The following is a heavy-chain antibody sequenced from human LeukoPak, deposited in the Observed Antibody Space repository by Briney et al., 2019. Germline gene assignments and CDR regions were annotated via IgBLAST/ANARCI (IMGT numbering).Heavy chain of an antibody. Sequence: ASVKVSCRASGGTFSSYAISWVRQAPGQGLEWMGGIIPIFGTANYAQKFQGRVTITADESTSTAYMELSSLRSEDTAVYYCARDFPLAGDAAMADYYYGMDVWGQGTTVTVSS. D-gene: IGHD5-18*01. CDR1: GGTFSSYA. V-gene: IGHV1-69*13. J-gene: IGHJ6*02. CDR3: ARDFPLAGDAAMADYYYGMDV. CDR2: IIPIFGTA.